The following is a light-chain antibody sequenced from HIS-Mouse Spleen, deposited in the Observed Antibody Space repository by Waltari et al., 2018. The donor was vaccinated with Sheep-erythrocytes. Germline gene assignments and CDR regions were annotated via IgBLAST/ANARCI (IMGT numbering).Light chain of an antibody. CDR1: SSYVGCYNY. CDR3: CSYAGSYNHV. V-gene: IGLV2-11*01. CDR2: DVS. J-gene: IGLJ1*01. Sequence: QSALTQPRSVSGSPGPSVTISCTGTSSYVGCYNYFSWYQQYPGKAPKLMIYDVSKRPSGVPDRFSGSKSGNTASLTISGLQAEDEADYYCCSYAGSYNHVFATGTKVTVL.